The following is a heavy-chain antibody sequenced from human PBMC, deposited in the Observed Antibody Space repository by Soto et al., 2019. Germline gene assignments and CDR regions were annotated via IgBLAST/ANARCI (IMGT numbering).Heavy chain of an antibody. CDR1: GFTFRLYL. V-gene: IGHV3-30*03. CDR3: ARWGTTGGLDV. Sequence: QVQLVESGGGVVQPGTSLRLSCGISGFTFRLYLIHWPRQAPGKGLEWVALTSYDGSNNFYGDSVKGRFTISRHNSRNTVELQMDSLTFEDTALYYCARWGTTGGLDVWGQGTLVSVSS. J-gene: IGHJ4*02. D-gene: IGHD3-16*01. CDR2: TSYDGSNN.